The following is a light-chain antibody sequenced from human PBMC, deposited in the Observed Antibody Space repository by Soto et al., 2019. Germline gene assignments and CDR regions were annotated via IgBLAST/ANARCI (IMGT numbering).Light chain of an antibody. J-gene: IGKJ3*01. CDR1: QSVNSVY. Sequence: EIVLTQSPGTRSLSPGERASLSCRADQSVNSVYLAWYQHKPGQAPRLLIYGASDRATGIPARFSGSGSGTDFTLTISRLEHEDFAVYYCQQYVPSQFTFGPGTKVDI. CDR3: QQYVPSQFT. V-gene: IGKV3-20*01. CDR2: GAS.